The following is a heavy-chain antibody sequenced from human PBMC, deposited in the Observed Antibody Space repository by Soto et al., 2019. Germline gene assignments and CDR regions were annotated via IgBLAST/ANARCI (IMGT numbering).Heavy chain of an antibody. CDR2: IYYTGYT. J-gene: IGHJ4*02. Sequence: QVRLQESGPGLVKPSETLSLTCTVSGGSISPSYWNWVRQPPGKRPEWIGCIYYTGYTHYNPSLMGRVSISRDTSQNQSSLELPSVTGADPAMYFCAAGLDHNKVGYWGQGTLVTVSS. CDR3: AAGLDHNKVGY. V-gene: IGHV4-59*01. CDR1: GGSISPSY. D-gene: IGHD2-2*03.